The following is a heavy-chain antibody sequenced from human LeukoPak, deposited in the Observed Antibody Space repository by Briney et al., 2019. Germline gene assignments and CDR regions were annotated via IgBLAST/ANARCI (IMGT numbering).Heavy chain of an antibody. CDR3: ARGLPNCSGGSCYYYYYYMDV. CDR1: GGSISSYY. CDR2: IYYSGST. Sequence: SETLSLTCTVSGGSISSYYWSWIRQPPGKGLEWIGYIYYSGSTNYNPSLKSRITISVDTSKNQFSLKLSSVTAADTAVYYCARGLPNCSGGSCYYYYYYMDVSGKGTTVTVSS. J-gene: IGHJ6*03. V-gene: IGHV4-59*01. D-gene: IGHD2-15*01.